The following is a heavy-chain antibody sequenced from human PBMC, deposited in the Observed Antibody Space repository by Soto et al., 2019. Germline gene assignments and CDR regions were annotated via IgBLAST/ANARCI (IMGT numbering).Heavy chain of an antibody. V-gene: IGHV1-18*01. Sequence: GASVKVSCKASGYTFTSYDINWVRQATGQGLEWMGWMSAYNGNTNYAQKLQGRVTMTTDTSTSTAYMELRSLRSDDTAVYYCARSITMIVVDLDYWGQGTLVTVSS. CDR2: MSAYNGNT. D-gene: IGHD3-22*01. CDR3: ARSITMIVVDLDY. CDR1: GYTFTSYD. J-gene: IGHJ4*02.